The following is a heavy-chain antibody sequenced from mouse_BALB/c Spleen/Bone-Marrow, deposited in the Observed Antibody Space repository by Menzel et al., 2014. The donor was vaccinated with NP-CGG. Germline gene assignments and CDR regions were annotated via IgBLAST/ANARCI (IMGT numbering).Heavy chain of an antibody. D-gene: IGHD2-3*01. CDR3: ARDGYYVFYAMDY. CDR2: INSNGGST. J-gene: IGHJ4*01. Sequence: EVQLVESGGGLVQPGGSLKLSCAASGFTFSSYGMSWVRQTPDKRLELVATINSNGGSTYYPDSVKGRFTISRDNAKNTLYLQVSSLKSEDTAMYYCARDGYYVFYAMDYWGQGTSVTVSS. V-gene: IGHV5-6-3*01. CDR1: GFTFSSYG.